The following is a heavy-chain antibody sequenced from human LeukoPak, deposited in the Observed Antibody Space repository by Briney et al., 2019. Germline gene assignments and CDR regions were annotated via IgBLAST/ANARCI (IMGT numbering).Heavy chain of an antibody. Sequence: PGGSLRLSCAASGFTVSGYAMSWVRQAPGKGLEWVSAITDTGGDTYHADSVKGRLTISRDNSKDTLYLQMISLRAEDTALYYCTKGSSSSRPYYFDYWGQGTLVTVSS. CDR2: ITDTGGDT. D-gene: IGHD6-6*01. CDR1: GFTVSGYA. CDR3: TKGSSSSRPYYFDY. J-gene: IGHJ4*02. V-gene: IGHV3-23*01.